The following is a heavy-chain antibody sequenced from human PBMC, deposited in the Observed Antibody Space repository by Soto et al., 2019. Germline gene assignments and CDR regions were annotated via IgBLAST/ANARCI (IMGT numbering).Heavy chain of an antibody. J-gene: IGHJ4*02. Sequence: EVHLLESGGGLVQPGESLRLSCAASRFTFSTYAMNWVRQAPGKGLEWVANINEDGSEYNDVASVKGRFTISRDNAKNSLFLQMNALRVEDTAVYYCARTGDGHHDFLDYWGQGILVSVSS. CDR2: INEDGSEY. CDR1: RFTFSTYA. CDR3: ARTGDGHHDFLDY. V-gene: IGHV3-7*01. D-gene: IGHD1-1*01.